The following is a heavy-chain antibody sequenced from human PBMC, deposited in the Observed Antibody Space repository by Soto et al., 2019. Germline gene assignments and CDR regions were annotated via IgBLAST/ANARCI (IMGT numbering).Heavy chain of an antibody. J-gene: IGHJ4*02. CDR1: GFTFTVHY. V-gene: IGHV1-2*02. CDR2: INPNSGGT. D-gene: IGHD1-26*01. CDR3: AKSGSFFRTSLGYFDY. Sequence: ASVKVCCKASGFTFTVHYIHWVRQAPGQGLEWMGWINPNSGGTSYAQKFRGRVTMTRDTSITTAYMELSRLSSDDTAVYYCAKSGSFFRTSLGYFDYWGQGTLVTV.